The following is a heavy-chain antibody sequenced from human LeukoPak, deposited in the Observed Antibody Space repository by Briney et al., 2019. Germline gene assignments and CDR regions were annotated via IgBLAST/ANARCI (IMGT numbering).Heavy chain of an antibody. Sequence: SVKVSCKASGGTFSSYAISWVRQAPGQGLEWMGGIIPIFGTADYAQKFQGRVTITTDESTSTAYMELSSLRSEDTAVYYCARPNGSYYRAFDIWGQGTMVTVSS. CDR1: GGTFSSYA. V-gene: IGHV1-69*05. CDR2: IIPIFGTA. D-gene: IGHD1-26*01. J-gene: IGHJ3*02. CDR3: ARPNGSYYRAFDI.